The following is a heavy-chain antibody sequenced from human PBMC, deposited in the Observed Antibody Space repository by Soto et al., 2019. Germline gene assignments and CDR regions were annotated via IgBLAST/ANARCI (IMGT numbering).Heavy chain of an antibody. CDR1: GGSISSSNW. D-gene: IGHD3-16*01. V-gene: IGHV4-4*02. J-gene: IGHJ4*02. CDR3: ASRGSRSGGLHY. CDR2: IYHSGST. Sequence: SETLSLTCAVSGGSISSSNWWSWVRQPPGKGLEWIGEIYHSGSTNYNPSLKSRVTISVDKSKNQFSLKLSSVTAADTAVYYCASRGSRSGGLHYCGQGTMVTVYS.